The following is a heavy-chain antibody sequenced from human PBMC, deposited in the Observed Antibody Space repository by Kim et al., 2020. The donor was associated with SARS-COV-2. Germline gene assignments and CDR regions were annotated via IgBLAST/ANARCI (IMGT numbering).Heavy chain of an antibody. CDR2: IWYDGSNK. J-gene: IGHJ6*02. CDR1: GFTFSSYG. CDR3: AKMAYSGSYGGYYYYYGMDV. V-gene: IGHV3-33*06. D-gene: IGHD1-26*01. Sequence: GGSLRLSCAASGFTFSSYGMHWVRQAPGKGLEWVAVIWYDGSNKYYADSVKGRFTISRDNSKNTLYLQMNSLRAEDTAVYYCAKMAYSGSYGGYYYYYGMDVWGQGTTVTVSS.